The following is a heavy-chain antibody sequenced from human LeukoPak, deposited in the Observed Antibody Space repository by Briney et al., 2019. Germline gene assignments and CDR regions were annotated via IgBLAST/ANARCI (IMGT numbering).Heavy chain of an antibody. CDR3: AAYYYDSSGYGGFDY. CDR2: IYHSGST. D-gene: IGHD3-22*01. V-gene: IGHV4-30-2*01. CDR1: GGSISSGGYS. Sequence: PSETLSLTCAVSGGSISSGGYSWSWIRQPPGKGLEWIGYIYHSGSTYYNPSLKSRVTISVDTSKNQFSLKLSSVTAADTAVYYCAAYYYDSSGYGGFDYWGQGTLVTVSS. J-gene: IGHJ4*02.